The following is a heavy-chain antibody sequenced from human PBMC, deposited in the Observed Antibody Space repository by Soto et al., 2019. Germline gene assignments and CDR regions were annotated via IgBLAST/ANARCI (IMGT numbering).Heavy chain of an antibody. D-gene: IGHD6-6*01. CDR3: AKDLNRVSSIGFDY. Sequence: SETLSLTCTVSGGSISSYYWSWIRQPPGKGLEWIGYIYYSGSTNYNPSLKSRVTISVDTSKNQFSLKLSSVTAADTAVYYCAKDLNRVSSIGFDYWGQGTLVTVSS. CDR2: IYYSGST. J-gene: IGHJ4*02. V-gene: IGHV4-59*01. CDR1: GGSISSYY.